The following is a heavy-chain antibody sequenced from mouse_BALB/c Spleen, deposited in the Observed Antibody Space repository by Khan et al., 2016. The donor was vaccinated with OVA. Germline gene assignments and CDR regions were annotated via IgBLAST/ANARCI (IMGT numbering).Heavy chain of an antibody. CDR3: ARGFDGNLLAY. Sequence: VQLQQSGAELVKPGASVKLSCTASGFNIKDTYMHWVKQRPEQGLEWIGRIDPANGNTKYDPKFQGKATITADTSSNTAYLQLSSLTSEDTAVYYCARGFDGNLLAYWGQGTLVTVSA. CDR2: IDPANGNT. CDR1: GFNIKDTY. D-gene: IGHD2-1*01. V-gene: IGHV14-3*02. J-gene: IGHJ3*01.